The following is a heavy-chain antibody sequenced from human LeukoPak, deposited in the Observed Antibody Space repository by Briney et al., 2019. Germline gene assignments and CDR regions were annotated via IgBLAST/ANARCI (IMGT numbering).Heavy chain of an antibody. CDR2: IYTSGST. CDR1: GDSINNYY. Sequence: SETLSLTCTVSGDSINNYYWSWIRQPAGKGLEWIGRIYTSGSTNYNPSLKSRIIMSLDTSKNQFSLKLSSVTAADTAVYYCARDAGEYEDYGRFDYWGQGTLVTVSS. J-gene: IGHJ4*02. D-gene: IGHD4-17*01. V-gene: IGHV4-4*07. CDR3: ARDAGEYEDYGRFDY.